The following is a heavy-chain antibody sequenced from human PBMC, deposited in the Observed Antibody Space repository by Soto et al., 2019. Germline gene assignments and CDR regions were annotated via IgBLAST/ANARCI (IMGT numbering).Heavy chain of an antibody. J-gene: IGHJ6*02. CDR3: ANVPPQEYSSSLFGYYYYYGMDV. D-gene: IGHD6-6*01. CDR1: GFTFSSYA. CDR2: ISGSGGST. V-gene: IGHV3-23*01. Sequence: PGGSLRLSCAASGFTFSSYAMSWVRQAPGKGLEWVSAISGSGGSTYYADSVKGRFTISRDNSKNTLYLQMNSLRAEDTAVYYCANVPPQEYSSSLFGYYYYYGMDVWGQGTTVTVSS.